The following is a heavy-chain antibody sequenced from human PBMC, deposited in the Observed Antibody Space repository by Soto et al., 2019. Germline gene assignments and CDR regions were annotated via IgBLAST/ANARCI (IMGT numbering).Heavy chain of an antibody. CDR3: AKDISRSYGMDV. Sequence: GGSLRLSCASSVFTFDDYTMHCVRQSPGKGLEWVSLISWDGGSTYYADSVKGRFTISRDNSKNSLYLQMNSLRTEDTALYYCAKDISRSYGMDVWGQGTMVT. J-gene: IGHJ6*02. V-gene: IGHV3-43*01. CDR1: VFTFDDYT. CDR2: ISWDGGST.